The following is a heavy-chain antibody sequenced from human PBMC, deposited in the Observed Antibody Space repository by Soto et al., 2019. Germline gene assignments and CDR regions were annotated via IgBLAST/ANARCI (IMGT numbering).Heavy chain of an antibody. CDR1: GYSFTSYW. V-gene: IGHV5-51*01. J-gene: IGHJ3*02. Sequence: PGESLKISCKGSGYSFTSYWIGWVRQMPGKGLEWMGIIYPGDSDTRYSPAYQGQVTISADKSISTAYLQWSSLKASDTAIYYGARLVGSGFHAFDIWGQGTRVTV. CDR2: IYPGDSDT. D-gene: IGHD3-10*01. CDR3: ARLVGSGFHAFDI.